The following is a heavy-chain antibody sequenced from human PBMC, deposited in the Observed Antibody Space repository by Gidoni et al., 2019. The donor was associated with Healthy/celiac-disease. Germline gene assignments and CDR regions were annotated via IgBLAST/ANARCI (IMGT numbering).Heavy chain of an antibody. D-gene: IGHD6-13*01. CDR1: FTVSSNY. V-gene: IGHV3-53*01. J-gene: IGHJ6*02. CDR3: ARDTAAAGTWWRGMDV. CDR2: IYSGGST. Sequence: EVQLVESGGGLIQPGFTVSSNYMSWVRQAPGKGLEWVSVIYSGGSTYYADSVKGRFTISRDNSKNTLYLQMNSLRAEDTAVYYCARDTAAAGTWWRGMDVWGQGTTVTVSS.